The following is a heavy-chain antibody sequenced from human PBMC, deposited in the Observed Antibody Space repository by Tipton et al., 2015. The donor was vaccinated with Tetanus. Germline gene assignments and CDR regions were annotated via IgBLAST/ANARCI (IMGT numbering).Heavy chain of an antibody. CDR2: IYYSGST. V-gene: IGHV4-39*01. D-gene: IGHD3-10*01. Sequence: PELVKPSETLSLICTVSGGSMNSYYWSWIRQPPGKALEWIGSIYYSGSTFYHPSLQSRVTISVDTSKNQFSLRLSSVTAADTAVYFCARHPPPYYYGSGSYLDYWGQGTPVTVSS. J-gene: IGHJ4*02. CDR1: GGSMNSYY. CDR3: ARHPPPYYYGSGSYLDY.